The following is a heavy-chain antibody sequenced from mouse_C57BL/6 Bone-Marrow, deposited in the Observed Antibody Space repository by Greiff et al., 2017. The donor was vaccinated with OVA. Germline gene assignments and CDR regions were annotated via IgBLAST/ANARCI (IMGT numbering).Heavy chain of an antibody. CDR3: TTGLT. Sequence: VQLQQPGAELVKPGASVKLSCKASGYTFTSYWMHWVKQRPEQGLEWIGWIDPENGDTEYASKFQGKATITADTSSNTAYLQLSSLTSEDTAVYYCTTGLTGGQGTTLTVSS. J-gene: IGHJ2*01. D-gene: IGHD1-1*01. CDR2: IDPENGDT. V-gene: IGHV14-4*01. CDR1: GYTFTSYW.